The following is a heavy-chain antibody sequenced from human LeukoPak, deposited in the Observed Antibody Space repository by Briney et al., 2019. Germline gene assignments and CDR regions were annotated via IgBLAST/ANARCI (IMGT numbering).Heavy chain of an antibody. CDR2: ISSSSSVI. Sequence: GGSLRLSCAASGFTFRSYSMNWVRQAPGKGLEWVSYISSSSSVIYYADSVKGRFTISRDNAKNSLYLQMDSLRAEDTAVYYCARDESCGGGDCYVPSDFDYWGQGTLVTVSS. CDR1: GFTFRSYS. D-gene: IGHD2-21*01. CDR3: ARDESCGGGDCYVPSDFDY. J-gene: IGHJ4*02. V-gene: IGHV3-48*01.